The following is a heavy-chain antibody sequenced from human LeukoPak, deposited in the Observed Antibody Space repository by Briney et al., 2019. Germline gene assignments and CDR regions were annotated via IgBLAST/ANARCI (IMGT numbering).Heavy chain of an antibody. V-gene: IGHV1-69*13. CDR2: IIPIFGTA. J-gene: IGHJ6*02. CDR3: ARGRYSSSINSMDV. CDR1: GGTFSIYT. Sequence: ASVNVSCKASGGTFSIYTISWVRQAPGQGLEWMGGIIPIFGTANYAQKFQGRVTITADESTSTAYMELSSLRSEDTAVYYCARGRYSSSINSMDVWGQGTTVTVSS. D-gene: IGHD6-6*01.